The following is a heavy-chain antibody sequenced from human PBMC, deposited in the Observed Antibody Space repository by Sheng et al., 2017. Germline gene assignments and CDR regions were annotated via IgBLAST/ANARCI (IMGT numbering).Heavy chain of an antibody. CDR3: AKDRDGAWALEY. J-gene: IGHJ4*02. D-gene: IGHD2-15*01. V-gene: IGHV3-66*02. Sequence: EVQMVESGGGLVQPGGSLRLSCSASGFTVSNNYMTWVRQAPGKGLEWVSVIYYDGRTFYADSVKGRFTISRDNSKNIVFLQMKSLRTADTAVYYCAKDRDGAWALEYWGQGTLVTVSS. CDR1: GFTVSNNY. CDR2: IYYDGRT.